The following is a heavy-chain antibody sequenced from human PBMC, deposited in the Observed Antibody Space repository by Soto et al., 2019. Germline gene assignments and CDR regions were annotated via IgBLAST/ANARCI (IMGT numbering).Heavy chain of an antibody. D-gene: IGHD3-16*01. Sequence: QLQLQESGSGLVKPSQTLSLTCAVSGGSISSGNSYSWSWIRQPPGKGLEWIGSISHTGSTSCNPSLKGRVTMSVDKSKNQFSLKLSSVTAADMAVYYCARAVAPYLGTWFDPWGQGTLVIVSS. CDR2: ISHTGST. J-gene: IGHJ5*02. V-gene: IGHV4-30-2*01. CDR3: ARAVAPYLGTWFDP. CDR1: GGSISSGNSYS.